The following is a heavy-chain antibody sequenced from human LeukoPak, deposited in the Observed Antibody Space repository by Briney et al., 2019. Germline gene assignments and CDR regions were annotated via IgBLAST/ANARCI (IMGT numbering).Heavy chain of an antibody. Sequence: GGSLRLSCAASGFTVSSNYMSWVRQAPGKGLEWVSLIYSGGSTFYADSVKGRFTISRDISKNTLYLQMNSLRAEDTAVYYCARESLLIAAPFDYWGQGTLVTVSS. J-gene: IGHJ4*02. CDR2: IYSGGST. D-gene: IGHD6-6*01. CDR3: ARESLLIAAPFDY. CDR1: GFTVSSNY. V-gene: IGHV3-53*01.